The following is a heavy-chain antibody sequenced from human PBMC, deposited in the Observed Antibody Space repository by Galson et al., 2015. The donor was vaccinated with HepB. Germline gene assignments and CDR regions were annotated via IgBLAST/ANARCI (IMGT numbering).Heavy chain of an antibody. CDR1: GDSVSSHRAA. Sequence: CAISGDSVSSHRAAWNWIRQSPSRGLEWLGRTYYRSRWDNDYAVSVKSRITINPDTSKNQVSLQLNSVTPEDTAVYYCARDQGIVGYRSGWSDAFDIWGQGTMVTVSS. V-gene: IGHV6-1*01. CDR3: ARDQGIVGYRSGWSDAFDI. J-gene: IGHJ3*02. CDR2: TYYRSRWDN. D-gene: IGHD6-19*01.